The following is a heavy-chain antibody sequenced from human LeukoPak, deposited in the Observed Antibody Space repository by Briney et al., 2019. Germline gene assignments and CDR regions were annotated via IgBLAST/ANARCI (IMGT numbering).Heavy chain of an antibody. J-gene: IGHJ1*01. CDR1: GFTFSSYA. CDR2: ISGSGGST. V-gene: IGHV3-23*01. Sequence: PGGSLRLSCAASGFTFSSYAMSWVRQAPGKGLEWVSAISGSGGSTYYADSVKGRFTISRDNSKNTLYLQMNSLRAEDTAVYYCAVFYYYDSSGSFKEYFQHWGQGTLVTVSS. D-gene: IGHD3-22*01. CDR3: AVFYYYDSSGSFKEYFQH.